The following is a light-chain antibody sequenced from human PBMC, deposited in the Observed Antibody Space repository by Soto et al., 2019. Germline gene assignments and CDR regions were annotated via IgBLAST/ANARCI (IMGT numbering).Light chain of an antibody. J-gene: IGKJ5*01. CDR1: QIINHN. Sequence: EIVMTQSPVTLSVSPGARATLCCRASQIINHNLAGYQQKPGQAPRLLRYGASTRATGISARFSGGGSGTEFTLSISSLQSEDFAGYYCQQYNNWPPSITFGQGTRLEIK. CDR3: QQYNNWPPSIT. V-gene: IGKV3-15*01. CDR2: GAS.